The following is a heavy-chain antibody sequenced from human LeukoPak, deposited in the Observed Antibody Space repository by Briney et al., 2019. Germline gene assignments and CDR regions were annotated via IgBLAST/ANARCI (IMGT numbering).Heavy chain of an antibody. J-gene: IGHJ6*02. V-gene: IGHV3-21*01. Sequence: PGGSLRLSCAASGFTFSSYSMNWVRQAPGKGREWVSSISSSSSYIDYADSVKGRFPISRDHAKNSLYLQLTGLRAEDTAVYYFARFSRRYYDFWSGYYPHYYYGMDVWGQGTTVTVSS. CDR2: ISSSSSYI. CDR3: ARFSRRYYDFWSGYYPHYYYGMDV. CDR1: GFTFSSYS. D-gene: IGHD3-3*01.